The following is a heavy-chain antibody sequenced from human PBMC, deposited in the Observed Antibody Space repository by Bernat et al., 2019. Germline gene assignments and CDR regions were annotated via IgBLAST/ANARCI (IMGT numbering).Heavy chain of an antibody. V-gene: IGHV4-39*01. Sequence: QLQLQESGPGLVKPSETLSLTCTVSGGSISSSSYYWGWIRQPPGKGLEWIGSIYYSGSTYYNPSLKSRVTISVDTSKNQFSLKLSSVAAADTAVYYCARPWHYYDSSGFQKGYDAFDIWGQGTMVTVSS. CDR2: IYYSGST. CDR1: GGSISSSSYY. J-gene: IGHJ3*02. D-gene: IGHD3-22*01. CDR3: ARPWHYYDSSGFQKGYDAFDI.